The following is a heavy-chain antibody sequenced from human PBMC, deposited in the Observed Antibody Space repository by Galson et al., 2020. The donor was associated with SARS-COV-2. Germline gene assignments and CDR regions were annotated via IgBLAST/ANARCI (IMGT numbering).Heavy chain of an antibody. CDR3: ARLHVRWPYRGFDP. J-gene: IGHJ5*02. D-gene: IGHD2-15*01. CDR2: IDWDDDK. Sequence: VKPTQTLTLTCTFSGFSLSTSGMCVSWIRQPPGKALEWLALIDWDDDKYYSTSLKTRLTISKDTSKNQVVLTMTNMDPVDTATYYCARLHVRWPYRGFDPWGQGTLVTVSS. CDR1: GFSLSTSGMC. V-gene: IGHV2-70*01.